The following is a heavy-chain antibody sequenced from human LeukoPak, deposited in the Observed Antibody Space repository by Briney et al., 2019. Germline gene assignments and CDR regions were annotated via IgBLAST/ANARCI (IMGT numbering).Heavy chain of an antibody. CDR2: IEQDGSEK. CDR1: GFTFSSYW. D-gene: IGHD2-2*01. CDR3: ARGRYSSRSGGYYFDI. V-gene: IGHV3-7*01. J-gene: IGHJ4*02. Sequence: GGSLRLSCAASGFTFSSYWMSWVRQAPGKGLEWVANIEQDGSEKYYVESVKGRFTISRDNAKNSLYLQMNSLRAEDTAVYYCARGRYSSRSGGYYFDIWGQGTLVTVSS.